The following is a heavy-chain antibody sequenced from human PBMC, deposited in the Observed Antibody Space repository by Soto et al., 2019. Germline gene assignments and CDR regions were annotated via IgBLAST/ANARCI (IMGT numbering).Heavy chain of an antibody. CDR3: ARDDRTLRGLDGMDV. D-gene: IGHD5-12*01. CDR2: IYYSGST. J-gene: IGHJ6*02. V-gene: IGHV4-31*03. Sequence: PSETLSLTCTVSGGSISSGGYYWSWIRQHPGKGLEWIGYIYYSGSTYYNPSLKSRVTISVDTSKNQFSLKLSSVTAADTAVYYCARDDRTLRGLDGMDVWGQGTTVTVSS. CDR1: GGSISSGGYY.